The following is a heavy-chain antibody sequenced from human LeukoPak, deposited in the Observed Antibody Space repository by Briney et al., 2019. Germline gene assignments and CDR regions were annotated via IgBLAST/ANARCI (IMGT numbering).Heavy chain of an antibody. V-gene: IGHV3-30-3*01. CDR3: ARDKVSSSWYEGGEWFDP. J-gene: IGHJ5*02. D-gene: IGHD6-13*01. Sequence: PGGSLRLSCAASGFTFSSYAMHWVRQAPGKGLEWVAVISYDGSNKYYADSVKGRFTISRDNSKNTLYLQMNSLRAEDTAVYYCARDKVSSSWYEGGEWFDPWGQGTLVTVFS. CDR1: GFTFSSYA. CDR2: ISYDGSNK.